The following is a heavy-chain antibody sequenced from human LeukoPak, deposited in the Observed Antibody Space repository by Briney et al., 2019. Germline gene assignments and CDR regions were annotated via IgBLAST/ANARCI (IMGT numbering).Heavy chain of an antibody. CDR2: INHSGST. Sequence: SETLSLTCAVYGGSFSGYYWSWIRQPPGKGLEWIGEINHSGSTNYNPSLKSRVTISVDTSKNQFSLKLSSVSAADTAVYYCARVWGSSGHGPMDVWGQGTTVTVSS. D-gene: IGHD3-22*01. J-gene: IGHJ6*02. CDR1: GGSFSGYY. CDR3: ARVWGSSGHGPMDV. V-gene: IGHV4-34*01.